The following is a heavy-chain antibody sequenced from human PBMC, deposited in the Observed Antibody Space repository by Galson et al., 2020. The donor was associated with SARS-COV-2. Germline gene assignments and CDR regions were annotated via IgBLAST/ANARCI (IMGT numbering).Heavy chain of an antibody. CDR3: ARERLSMLMVRGVPRYYYYYMDV. D-gene: IGHD3-10*01. CDR2: INHSGST. Sequence: SETLSLTCAVYGGSFSGYYWSWIRQPPGKGLEWIGEINHSGSTNYNPSLKSRVTISVDTSKNQFSLKLSSVTAADTAVYYCARERLSMLMVRGVPRYYYYYMDVWGKGTTVTVSS. CDR1: GGSFSGYY. V-gene: IGHV4-34*01. J-gene: IGHJ6*03.